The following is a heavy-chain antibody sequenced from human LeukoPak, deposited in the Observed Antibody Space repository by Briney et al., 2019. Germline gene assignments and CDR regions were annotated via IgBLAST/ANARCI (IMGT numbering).Heavy chain of an antibody. Sequence: GGSLRLSCAASGFIFSAYNMNWVRQAPGKGLELVSDISSSGNTIYYADSVKGRFTISRDNAKNSLYLQMNSLKTEDTAVYYCTTDGNYYDSSGYRDYWGQGTLVTVSS. J-gene: IGHJ4*02. CDR3: TTDGNYYDSSGYRDY. D-gene: IGHD3-22*01. V-gene: IGHV3-48*04. CDR1: GFIFSAYN. CDR2: ISSSGNTI.